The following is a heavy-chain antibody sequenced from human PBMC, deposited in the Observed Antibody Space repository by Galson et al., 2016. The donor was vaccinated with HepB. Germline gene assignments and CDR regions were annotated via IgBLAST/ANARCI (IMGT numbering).Heavy chain of an antibody. CDR3: VKDSGDNLWGRENYYYGMDV. Sequence: SLRLSCAAAGFKFEDYAMHWVRQAPGKGLEWVAGISWHSGNIGYPHPVRARFTISRDNAKNSLFLLVESLRPEDTALYYCVKDSGDNLWGRENYYYGMDVWGQGTTVTVSS. J-gene: IGHJ6*02. D-gene: IGHD5-24*01. CDR2: ISWHSGNI. CDR1: GFKFEDYA. V-gene: IGHV3-9*01.